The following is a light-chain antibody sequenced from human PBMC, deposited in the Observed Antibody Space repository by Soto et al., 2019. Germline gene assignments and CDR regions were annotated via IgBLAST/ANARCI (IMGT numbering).Light chain of an antibody. V-gene: IGKV1-8*01. Sequence: AIRMTQSPLSLSASTGDRVTISCRASQGISNYLAWYQQKPGKAPKLLIYGASTLQSGVPSRFSGSGSGTDFTLTISCLQSEDFATYYCQQYFSYPRTFGPGTKVDIK. CDR3: QQYFSYPRT. CDR1: QGISNY. J-gene: IGKJ3*01. CDR2: GAS.